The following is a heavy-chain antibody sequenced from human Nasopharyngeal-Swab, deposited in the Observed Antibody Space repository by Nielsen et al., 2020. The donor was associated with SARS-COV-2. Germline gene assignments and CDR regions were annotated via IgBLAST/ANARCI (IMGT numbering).Heavy chain of an antibody. J-gene: IGHJ4*02. CDR3: ARAGLLLQLFAY. D-gene: IGHD2-15*01. Sequence: ASVKVSCKASGYTFTNYGITWVRQATGQGLEWMGWMNPNSGNTGYAQKFQGRVTITRNTSISTAYMELISLISADTAVSSFARAGLLLQLFAYLVQGTLVTVSS. CDR1: GYTFTNYG. CDR2: MNPNSGNT. V-gene: IGHV1-8*03.